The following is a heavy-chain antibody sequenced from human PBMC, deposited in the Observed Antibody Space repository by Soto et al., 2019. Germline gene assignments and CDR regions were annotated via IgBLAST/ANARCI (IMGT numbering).Heavy chain of an antibody. Sequence: GGSLRLSCAASGFTFSSYAISWVRQAPGKGLEWVSTISGSGGSTYYADSVKGRFTISRDNSKNTLYLQINSLRAEDTAIYYCVKTSRPYSSTWPGDYWGQGALVTVSS. CDR3: VKTSRPYSSTWPGDY. CDR2: ISGSGGST. CDR1: GFTFSSYA. J-gene: IGHJ4*02. D-gene: IGHD6-13*01. V-gene: IGHV3-23*01.